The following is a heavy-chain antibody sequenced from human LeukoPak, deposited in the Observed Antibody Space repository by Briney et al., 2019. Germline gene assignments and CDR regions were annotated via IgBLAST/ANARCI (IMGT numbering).Heavy chain of an antibody. V-gene: IGHV3-7*03. J-gene: IGHJ4*02. CDR2: IKQDGSEK. Sequence: GESLRPSCAASGFTFSSYWMSWVRQAPGKGLEWVANIKQDGSEKYYVDSVKGRFTISRDNAKNSLYLQMNSLRAEDTAVYYCARDWGVQNMYYFDYWGQGTQVTVSS. CDR3: ARDWGVQNMYYFDY. CDR1: GFTFSSYW. D-gene: IGHD2-8*01.